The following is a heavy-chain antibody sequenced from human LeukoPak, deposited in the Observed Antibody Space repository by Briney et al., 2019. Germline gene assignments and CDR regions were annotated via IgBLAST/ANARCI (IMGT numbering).Heavy chain of an antibody. V-gene: IGHV1-18*01. CDR1: GYTFTSYG. CDR2: ISAYNGNT. J-gene: IGHJ5*02. Sequence: ASVKVSCKASGYTFTSYGISWVRQAPGQGLEWMGWISAYNGNTNYAQKLQGRVTMTTDTSTSTAYMELRSLRSDGTAVYYCARDVYAIRFRQYTRTNWFDPWGQGTLVTVSS. D-gene: IGHD2-8*01. CDR3: ARDVYAIRFRQYTRTNWFDP.